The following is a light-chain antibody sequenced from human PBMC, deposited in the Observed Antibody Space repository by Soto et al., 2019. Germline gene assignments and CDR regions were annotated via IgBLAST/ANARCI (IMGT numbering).Light chain of an antibody. Sequence: QSALTQPASVSGSPGQSITISCTGTSSDIGTYDYVSWYQQHPGKAPKLMIYEVINRPSGISNRFSGSKSGNTASLTISGLQAEDEAGYYCSSYTTSSPLEVFGGGTKLTVL. J-gene: IGLJ3*02. V-gene: IGLV2-14*01. CDR1: SSDIGTYDY. CDR3: SSYTTSSPLEV. CDR2: EVI.